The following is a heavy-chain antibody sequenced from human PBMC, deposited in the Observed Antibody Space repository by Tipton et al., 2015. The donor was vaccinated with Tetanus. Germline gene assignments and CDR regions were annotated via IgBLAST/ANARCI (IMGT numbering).Heavy chain of an antibody. J-gene: IGHJ4*02. V-gene: IGHV4-34*09. CDR1: GGSFSGYH. Sequence: TLSLTCVIYGGSFSGYHWTWIRQSPGRGLEWIGHIYYTALTSYTPSLESRVKISVDTSKNHFSLTLTSVTAADTAVYYCARGLPREPFYFDYWGQGSQVSVSS. D-gene: IGHD1-26*01. CDR3: ARGLPREPFYFDY. CDR2: IYYTALT.